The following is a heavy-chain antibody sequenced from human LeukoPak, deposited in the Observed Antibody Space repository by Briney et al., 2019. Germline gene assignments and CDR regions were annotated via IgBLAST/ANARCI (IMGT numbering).Heavy chain of an antibody. CDR1: GFTFSNYW. D-gene: IGHD3-9*01. Sequence: PGGSLRLSCAASGFTFSNYWMHWVRQAPGKGLVWVSRSDGRSTNYADSVKGRFTISRDNAKNTLYLQMNSLRAEDTAVYYCARGADSGYSSDNWGQGTLVTVSS. V-gene: IGHV3-74*01. CDR2: SDGRST. J-gene: IGHJ4*02. CDR3: ARGADSGYSSDN.